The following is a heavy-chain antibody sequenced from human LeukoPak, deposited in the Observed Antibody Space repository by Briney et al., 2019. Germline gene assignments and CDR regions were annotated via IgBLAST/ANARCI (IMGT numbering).Heavy chain of an antibody. D-gene: IGHD4-17*01. CDR3: AKTTVTREGVYYYYMDV. V-gene: IGHV4-39*07. J-gene: IGHJ6*03. CDR1: GGSISSSSYY. CDR2: IYHSGST. Sequence: PSETLSLTCTVSGGSISSSSYYWGWIRQPPGKGLEWIVSIYHSGSTYYNPSLKSRVTISVDTSKNQFSLKLSSVTAADTAVYYCAKTTVTREGVYYYYMDVWGKGTTVTVSS.